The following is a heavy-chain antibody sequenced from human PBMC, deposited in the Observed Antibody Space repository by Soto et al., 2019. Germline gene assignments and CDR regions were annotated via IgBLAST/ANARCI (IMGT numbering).Heavy chain of an antibody. CDR2: ITHSGST. CDR3: ARVASIVVVPAARGNWFDP. J-gene: IGHJ5*02. CDR1: GGSFSGYY. D-gene: IGHD2-2*01. Sequence: QVQLQQWGAGLLKPSETLSLTCAVYGGSFSGYYWSWIRQPPGKGLEWIGEITHSGSTKYNPSLKSRVTISVDTSKDQFSLKLSSVTAADTAVYYCARVASIVVVPAARGNWFDPWGQGTLVTVSS. V-gene: IGHV4-34*01.